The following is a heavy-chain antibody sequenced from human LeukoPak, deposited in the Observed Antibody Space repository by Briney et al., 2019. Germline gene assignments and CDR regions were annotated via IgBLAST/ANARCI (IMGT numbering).Heavy chain of an antibody. CDR1: GFTFSSCA. J-gene: IGHJ4*02. D-gene: IGHD3-22*01. CDR3: AKDPTDFDSSGQTYFDY. CDR2: ISTSGGRT. Sequence: GGSLRLSCAASGFTFSSCAMSWVRQAPGKGLEWVSAISTSGGRTFYADSVKGRFTISRDNSKNTLYLQMNSLKAEDTAIYYCAKDPTDFDSSGQTYFDYWGQETLVTVSS. V-gene: IGHV3-23*01.